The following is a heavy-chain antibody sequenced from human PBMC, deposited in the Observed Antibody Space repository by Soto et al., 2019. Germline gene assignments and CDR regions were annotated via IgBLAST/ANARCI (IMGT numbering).Heavy chain of an antibody. CDR2: ISGSGSSI. CDR3: AKDRSRYCSGGSCYSVRYFDL. Sequence: GGSLRLSCAASGFTFSDYYMSWIRQAPGKGLEWVSYISGSGSSIYYADSVKGRFTISRDNSKNTLDLQINSLRAEDTAVYYCAKDRSRYCSGGSCYSVRYFDLWGRGTLVTVSS. CDR1: GFTFSDYY. J-gene: IGHJ2*01. D-gene: IGHD2-15*01. V-gene: IGHV3-11*01.